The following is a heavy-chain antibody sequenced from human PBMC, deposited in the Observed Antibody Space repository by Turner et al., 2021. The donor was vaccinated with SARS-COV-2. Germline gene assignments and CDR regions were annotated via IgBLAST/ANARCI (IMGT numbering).Heavy chain of an antibody. J-gene: IGHJ4*02. D-gene: IGHD1-26*01. CDR1: GFTFNNFA. V-gene: IGHV3-23*01. CDR3: AKCVTTCQTKGLDN. CDR2: INGTGHVT. Sequence: EVPVLEAGGCLGQPGGSPRLSCAASGFTFNNFAMSWVRQAAGKGLEWVSAINGTGHVTHYVDSVEGRFTISRDSSKNTLYLQMNSLRVEDTAIYYCAKCVTTCQTKGLDNWGQGTLVTVSS.